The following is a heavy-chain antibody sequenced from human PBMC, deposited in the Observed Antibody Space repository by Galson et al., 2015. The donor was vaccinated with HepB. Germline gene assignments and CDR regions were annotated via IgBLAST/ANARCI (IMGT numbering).Heavy chain of an antibody. CDR2: IRYDGSNK. CDR3: VKGSDYYGSGSYYVDPRERRLLDY. D-gene: IGHD3-10*01. J-gene: IGHJ4*02. CDR1: GFTFSSYG. V-gene: IGHV3-30*02. Sequence: SLRLSCAASGFTFSSYGMHWVRQAPGKGLEWVAFIRYDGSNKYYADSVKGRFTISRDNSKNTLYLQMNSLRAEDTAVYYCVKGSDYYGSGSYYVDPRERRLLDYWGQGSLVTVSA.